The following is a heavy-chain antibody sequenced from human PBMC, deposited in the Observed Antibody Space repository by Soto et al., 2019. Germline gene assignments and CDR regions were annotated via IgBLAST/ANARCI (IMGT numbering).Heavy chain of an antibody. CDR2: FDPEDGET. V-gene: IGHV1-24*01. CDR1: GYSLTELS. Sequence: SAKLSCKVSGYSLTELSMHWVRQAPGKGLEWMGGFDPEDGETIYAQKFQGRVTMTEDTSTDTAYMELSSLRSEDTAVYYCATDIPADFWSGYYPMDVWGKGTTVTVSS. J-gene: IGHJ6*04. CDR3: ATDIPADFWSGYYPMDV. D-gene: IGHD3-3*01.